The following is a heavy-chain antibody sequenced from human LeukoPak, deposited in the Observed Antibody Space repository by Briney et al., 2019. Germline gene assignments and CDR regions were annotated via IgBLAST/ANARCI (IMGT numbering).Heavy chain of an antibody. V-gene: IGHV4-61*02. CDR1: GGSISSGSYY. CDR3: ARDNSVEDTAWWFDP. D-gene: IGHD4-23*01. Sequence: PSETLSLTCTVSGGSISSGSYYWSWIRQPAGKGLEWIGRIYTSGSTNYNPSLKSRVTISVDTSKSQFSLKLSSVTAEDTAVYYCARDNSVEDTAWWFDPWGQGTLVTVSS. J-gene: IGHJ5*02. CDR2: IYTSGST.